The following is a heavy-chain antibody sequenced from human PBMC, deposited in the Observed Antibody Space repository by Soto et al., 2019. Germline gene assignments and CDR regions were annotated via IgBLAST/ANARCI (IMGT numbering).Heavy chain of an antibody. CDR1: GFNFSDSA. J-gene: IGHJ4*02. CDR2: IRGRSKKFAT. V-gene: IGHV3-73*01. Sequence: EVQLVESGGGLVQPGGSLKVSCAGLGFNFSDSALHWVRQPSGKGLEWIGRIRGRSKKFATSYATSVRGRFCLSRDVSRNTAYLQMNSLRDDDTSVYFFTARGGDSLQDIWGQGTLVTVSS. D-gene: IGHD4-17*01. CDR3: TARGGDSLQDI.